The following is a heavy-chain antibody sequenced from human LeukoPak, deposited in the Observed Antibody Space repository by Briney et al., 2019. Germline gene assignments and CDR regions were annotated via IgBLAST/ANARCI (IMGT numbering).Heavy chain of an antibody. D-gene: IGHD2-8*01. V-gene: IGHV1-2*02. CDR3: ARAAFYCTNGVCYLSWFDP. Sequence: ASVKVSCKASGYTFTSYDINWVRQATGQGLEWMGWINPNSGGTNYAQKFQGRVTMTRDTSISTAYMELSRLRSDDTAVYYCARAAFYCTNGVCYLSWFDPWGQGTLVTVSS. CDR2: INPNSGGT. J-gene: IGHJ5*02. CDR1: GYTFTSYD.